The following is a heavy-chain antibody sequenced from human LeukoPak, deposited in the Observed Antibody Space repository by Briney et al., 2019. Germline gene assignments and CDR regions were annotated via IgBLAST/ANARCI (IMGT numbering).Heavy chain of an antibody. CDR2: IYTSGIT. CDR1: GGSISSGSYY. V-gene: IGHV4-61*02. CDR3: AKDRAADQNYYFDY. Sequence: SETLSLTCTVSGGSISSGSYYWSWIRQPAGKGLEWIGRIYTSGITKYNPSLKSRVTISVDTSKNQFSLKLTSVTAADTAVYYCAKDRAADQNYYFDYWGQGTLVTVSS. D-gene: IGHD6-25*01. J-gene: IGHJ4*02.